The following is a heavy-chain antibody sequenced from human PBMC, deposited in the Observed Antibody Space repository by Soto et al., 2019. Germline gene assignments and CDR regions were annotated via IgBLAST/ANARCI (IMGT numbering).Heavy chain of an antibody. CDR1: SRSVRSGGYS. CDR3: ARVARMVLVIII. V-gene: IGHV4-30-2*01. J-gene: IGHJ3*02. Sequence: SDTLSLTCEISSRSVRSGGYSWSWIRQPPGKGLEWIGSIFNTGSAVYNQTLKSRVTIPVDRSKNQLSLSLRSMTAADTADSFCARVARMVLVIIIW. CDR2: IFNTGSA. D-gene: IGHD3-10*01.